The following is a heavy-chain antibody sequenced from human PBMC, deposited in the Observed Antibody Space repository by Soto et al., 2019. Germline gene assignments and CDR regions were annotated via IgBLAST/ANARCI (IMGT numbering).Heavy chain of an antibody. CDR1: GFTFSDHY. D-gene: IGHD5-18*01. CDR3: ARAGYSYGYIY. Sequence: EVQLVESGGGLVQPGGSLRLSCAASGFTFSDHYMDWVRQAPGKGLEWVGRTRNKANRYTTEYAASVKGRFTISRDDSKNSLYLQMNSLKTEDTAVYYCARAGYSYGYIYWGQGTLVTVSS. CDR2: TRNKANRYTT. V-gene: IGHV3-72*01. J-gene: IGHJ4*02.